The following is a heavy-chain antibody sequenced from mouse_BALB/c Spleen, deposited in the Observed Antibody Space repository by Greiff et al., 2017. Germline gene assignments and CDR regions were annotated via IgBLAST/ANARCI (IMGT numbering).Heavy chain of an antibody. CDR1: GYTFTSYN. CDR3: ARWLLRGYYAMDY. CDR2: IYPGNGDT. D-gene: IGHD2-3*01. J-gene: IGHJ4*01. Sequence: QVQLQQPGAELVKPGASVKMSCKASGYTFTSYNMHWVKQTPGQGLEWIGAIYPGNGDTSYNQKFKGKATLTADKSSSTAYMQLSSLTSEDSAVYYCARWLLRGYYAMDYWGQGTSVTVSS. V-gene: IGHV1-12*01.